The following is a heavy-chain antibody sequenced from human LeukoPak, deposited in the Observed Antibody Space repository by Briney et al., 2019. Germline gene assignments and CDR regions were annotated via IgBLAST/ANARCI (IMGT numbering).Heavy chain of an antibody. CDR3: ARDAYVSYYYYGMDV. D-gene: IGHD3-16*01. J-gene: IGHJ6*04. CDR2: IYYSGST. Sequence: KASETLSLTCTVSGGSISSYYWSWIRQPPGKGLEWIGYIYYSGSTNYNPSLKSRVTISVDTSKNQFSLKLTSVTAADTAVYYCARDAYVSYYYYGMDVWGKGTTVTVSS. V-gene: IGHV4-59*01. CDR1: GGSISSYY.